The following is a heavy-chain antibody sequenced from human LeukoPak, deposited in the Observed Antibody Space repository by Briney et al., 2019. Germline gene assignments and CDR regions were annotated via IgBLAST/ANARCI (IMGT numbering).Heavy chain of an antibody. D-gene: IGHD3-22*01. CDR3: ARESYDSSGYYPPSFDY. V-gene: IGHV4-39*07. CDR2: IYYSGST. J-gene: IGHJ4*02. Sequence: SETLSLTCTVSGGSISSSSYYWGWIRQPPGKGLEWIGSIYYSGSTYYNPSLKSRVTISVDTSKNQFSLKLSSVTAADTAVYSCARESYDSSGYYPPSFDYWGQGTLVTVSS. CDR1: GGSISSSSYY.